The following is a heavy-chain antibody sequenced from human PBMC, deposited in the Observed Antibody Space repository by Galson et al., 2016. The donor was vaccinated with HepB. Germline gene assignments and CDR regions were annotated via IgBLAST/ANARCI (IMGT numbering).Heavy chain of an antibody. D-gene: IGHD6-13*01. V-gene: IGHV3-23*01. J-gene: IGHJ4*02. CDR3: AKDKSGAVACIGRLDH. CDR1: GFSFSSHG. Sequence: SLRLSCAASGFSFSSHGMSWVRQAPGKGLEWVSVISGSGRSTYYADSVKGRFTISRDNPKSTLFLQMNSLRAEDTARYYGAKDKSGAVACIGRLDHWGQGTLVSVSS. CDR2: ISGSGRST.